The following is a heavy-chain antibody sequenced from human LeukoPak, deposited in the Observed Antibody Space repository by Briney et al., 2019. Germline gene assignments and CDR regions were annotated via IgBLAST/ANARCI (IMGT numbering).Heavy chain of an antibody. CDR2: ISAGGGST. J-gene: IGHJ5*02. CDR3: AKGSSPFDP. V-gene: IGHV3-23*01. D-gene: IGHD2-15*01. Sequence: AGGSLRLSCAASGFTFSGYAMSWVRQAPGKGLEWVPTISAGGGSTYYANSVKGRFTISRDNSKNTLYLQMNSLRAEDTAVYYCAKGSSPFDPWGQGTLVTVSS. CDR1: GFTFSGYA.